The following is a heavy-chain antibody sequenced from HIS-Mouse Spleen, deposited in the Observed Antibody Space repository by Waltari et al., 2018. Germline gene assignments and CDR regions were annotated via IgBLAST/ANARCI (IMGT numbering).Heavy chain of an antibody. Sequence: QVQLQESGPGLVKPSETLSLTCTVSGGSLSSYYGSWIRQPPGKGLVWIGYIYYSGSTNYNPSLKSRVTISVDTSKNQFSLKLSSVTAADTAVYYCARHKVGATDYWGQGTLVTVSS. D-gene: IGHD1-26*01. CDR2: IYYSGST. V-gene: IGHV4-59*08. CDR1: GGSLSSYY. CDR3: ARHKVGATDY. J-gene: IGHJ4*02.